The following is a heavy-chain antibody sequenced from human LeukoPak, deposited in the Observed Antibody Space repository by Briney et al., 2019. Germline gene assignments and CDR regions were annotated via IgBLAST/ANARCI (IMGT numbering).Heavy chain of an antibody. Sequence: PGGSLRLSCAASGFTFSSYAMSWVRQAPGKGLEWMGIIYPGDSDTRYSPSFQGQVTISADKSISTAYLQWSSLKASDTAMYYCARIGGYSYGSGKGFDPWGQGTLVTVSS. V-gene: IGHV5-51*01. J-gene: IGHJ5*02. CDR1: GFTFSSYA. D-gene: IGHD5-18*01. CDR2: IYPGDSDT. CDR3: ARIGGYSYGSGKGFDP.